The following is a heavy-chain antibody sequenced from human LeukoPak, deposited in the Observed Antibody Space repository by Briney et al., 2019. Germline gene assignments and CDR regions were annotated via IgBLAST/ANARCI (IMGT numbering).Heavy chain of an antibody. CDR3: ARDLQEAFDI. CDR1: GGTFSSYA. Sequence: ASVKVSCKASGGTFSSYAISWVRQAPGQGLEWMGGIIPIFGTANYAQKFQGRVTVTTDESTSTAYMELSSLRSEDTAAYYCARDLQEAFDIWGQGTMVTVSS. CDR2: IIPIFGTA. J-gene: IGHJ3*02. V-gene: IGHV1-69*05.